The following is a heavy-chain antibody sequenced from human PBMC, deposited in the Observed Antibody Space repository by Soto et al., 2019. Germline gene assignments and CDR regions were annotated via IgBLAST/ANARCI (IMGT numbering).Heavy chain of an antibody. CDR1: GGSISSGGYS. J-gene: IGHJ5*02. V-gene: IGHV4-30-2*01. CDR2: IYHTGNT. D-gene: IGHD2-2*02. Sequence: PSESLSLTCAVSGGSISSGGYSWSWIRQPPGKGLEWIGYIYHTGNTYYNPSLESRVTMSVDRSKNQLSLEVTSVTAADTAVYYCARFRGSAILDLWGQGSLVTVSS. CDR3: ARFRGSAILDL.